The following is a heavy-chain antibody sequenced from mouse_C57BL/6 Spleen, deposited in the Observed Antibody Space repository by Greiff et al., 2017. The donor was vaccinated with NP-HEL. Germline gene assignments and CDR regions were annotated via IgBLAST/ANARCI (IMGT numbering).Heavy chain of an antibody. CDR1: GFTFSSYA. V-gene: IGHV5-4*01. CDR3: ARSTVVASLDY. D-gene: IGHD1-1*01. Sequence: EVQLVESGGGLVKPGGSLKLSCAASGFTFSSYAMSWVRQTPEKRLEWVATISDGGSYTYYPDNVKGRFTISRDNAKNNLYLQMSHLKSEDTAMYYCARSTVVASLDYWGQGTTLTVSS. CDR2: ISDGGSYT. J-gene: IGHJ2*01.